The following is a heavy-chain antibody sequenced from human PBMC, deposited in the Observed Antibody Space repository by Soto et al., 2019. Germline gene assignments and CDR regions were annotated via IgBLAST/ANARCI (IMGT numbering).Heavy chain of an antibody. J-gene: IGHJ4*02. CDR3: AHRHKAAAGIDY. CDR2: IYWNDDK. CDR1: GGSISSSSYY. Sequence: PLSLTCTVSGGSISSSSYYWGWIRQPPGKALEWLALIYWNDDKRYSPSLKSRLTITKDTSKNQVVLTMTNMDPVDTATYYCAHRHKAAAGIDYWGQGTLVTVSS. D-gene: IGHD6-13*01. V-gene: IGHV2-5*01.